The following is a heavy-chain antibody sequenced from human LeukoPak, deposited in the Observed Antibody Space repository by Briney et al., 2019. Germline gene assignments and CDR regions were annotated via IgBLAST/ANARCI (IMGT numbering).Heavy chain of an antibody. D-gene: IGHD3-9*01. CDR1: GFTFSSYS. CDR3: ACHFDWLTWFDP. J-gene: IGHJ5*02. V-gene: IGHV3-21*01. Sequence: GGSLRLSCAASGFTFSSYSMNWVRQAPGKGLEWVSSISSSSSYIYYADSVKGRFTISRDNAKNSLYLQMNSLRAEDTAVYYCACHFDWLTWFDPWGQGTLVTVSS. CDR2: ISSSSSYI.